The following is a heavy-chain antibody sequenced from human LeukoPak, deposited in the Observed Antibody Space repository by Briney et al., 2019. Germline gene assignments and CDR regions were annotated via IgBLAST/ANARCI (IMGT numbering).Heavy chain of an antibody. V-gene: IGHV3-11*04. D-gene: IGHD6-19*01. CDR1: GFTFSDYY. CDR3: ASQLRSGYYYYYGMDV. Sequence: GGSLRLSCAASGFTFSDYYMSWIRQAPGKGLEWVSYISSSGSTIYYADSVKGRFTISRDNAKNSLYLQMNSLRAEDTAVYYCASQLRSGYYYYYGMDVWGKGTTVTVSS. J-gene: IGHJ6*04. CDR2: ISSSGSTI.